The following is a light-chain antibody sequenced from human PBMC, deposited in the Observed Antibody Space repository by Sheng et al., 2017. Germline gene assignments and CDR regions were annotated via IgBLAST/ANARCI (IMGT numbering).Light chain of an antibody. CDR3: QQYNGFSWT. Sequence: DIQMTQSPSTLSASVGDRVTIACRASQSVSSWLAWYQQKPGKAPKILIYKASRLQSGVPSRFXGSGSGTEFTLTISSLQPDDFATYYCQQYNGFSWTFGQGTRVEIK. CDR1: QSVSSW. J-gene: IGKJ1*01. CDR2: KAS. V-gene: IGKV1-5*03.